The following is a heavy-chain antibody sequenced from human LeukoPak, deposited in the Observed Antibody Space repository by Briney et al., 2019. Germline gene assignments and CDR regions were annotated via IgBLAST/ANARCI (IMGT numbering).Heavy chain of an antibody. CDR3: AREGLSYYGSFDI. Sequence: GGSLRLSCAASGFTVSSNYMSWVRQAPGKGLEWVSVIYSGGSTYYADSVKGRFTISRDNSKNTLYLQMNSLRAEDTAVYYCAREGLSYYGSFDIWGQGTMVTVSS. D-gene: IGHD3-10*01. J-gene: IGHJ3*02. V-gene: IGHV3-53*01. CDR2: IYSGGST. CDR1: GFTVSSNY.